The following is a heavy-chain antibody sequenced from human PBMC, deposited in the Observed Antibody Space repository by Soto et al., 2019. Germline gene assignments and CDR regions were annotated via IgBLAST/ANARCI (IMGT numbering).Heavy chain of an antibody. V-gene: IGHV3-30-3*01. CDR2: ISYDGSNK. J-gene: IGHJ4*02. Sequence: QVQLVESGGGVVQPGRSLRLSCAASGFTFSSYAMHWVRQAPGKGLEWVAVISYDGSNKYYADAVKGRFTISRDNSTNTLFLQMNSLRAEDTAVYYCARVGRLPYFDYWGQGTLVTVSS. CDR1: GFTFSSYA. CDR3: ARVGRLPYFDY. D-gene: IGHD4-17*01.